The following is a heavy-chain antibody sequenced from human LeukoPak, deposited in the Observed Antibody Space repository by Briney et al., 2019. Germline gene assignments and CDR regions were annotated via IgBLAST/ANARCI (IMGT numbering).Heavy chain of an antibody. V-gene: IGHV1-69*05. CDR2: IIPIFGTA. CDR3: ARDRADSSGYYYRFDY. Sequence: ASVKVSCKASGGTFSSYVISWVRQAPGQGLEWMGGIIPIFGTANYAQKFQGRVTITTDESTSTAYMELSSLRSEDTAVYYCARDRADSSGYYYRFDYWGQGALVTVSS. J-gene: IGHJ4*02. CDR1: GGTFSSYV. D-gene: IGHD3-22*01.